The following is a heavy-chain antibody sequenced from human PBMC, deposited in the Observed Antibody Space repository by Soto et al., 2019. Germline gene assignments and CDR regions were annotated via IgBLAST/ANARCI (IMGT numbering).Heavy chain of an antibody. CDR3: ARGSSRWLQYLYFDY. D-gene: IGHD5-12*01. Sequence: PSETLSLTCAAYGGSFSGYYWSWIRQPPGKGLEWIGEINHSGSTNYNPSLKSRVTISVDTSKNQFSLKLSSVTAADTAVYYCARGSSRWLQYLYFDYWGQGTLVTVSS. CDR1: GGSFSGYY. CDR2: INHSGST. J-gene: IGHJ4*02. V-gene: IGHV4-34*01.